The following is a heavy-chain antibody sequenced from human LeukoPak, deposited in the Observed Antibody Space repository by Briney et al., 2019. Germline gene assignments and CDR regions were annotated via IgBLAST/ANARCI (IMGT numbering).Heavy chain of an antibody. D-gene: IGHD4-17*01. Sequence: ASVKVSCKTSGYTFTGYYMHWVRQAPGQGLEWMGWINPNSGGTNYAQKFQGRVTMTRDTSISTAYMELSRLRSDDTAVYYCAREPMTTVTMSSGAPRGFDYWGQGTLVTVSS. CDR1: GYTFTGYY. CDR2: INPNSGGT. J-gene: IGHJ4*02. V-gene: IGHV1-2*02. CDR3: AREPMTTVTMSSGAPRGFDY.